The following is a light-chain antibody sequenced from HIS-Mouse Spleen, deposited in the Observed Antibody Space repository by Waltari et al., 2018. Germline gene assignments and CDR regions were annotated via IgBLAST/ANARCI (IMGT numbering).Light chain of an antibody. Sequence: QSVLTQPPSASGTPGQRVTISCSGSSSNIGSNYVYWYQQLPGTAPKLLIYRNNPGPAGVPGRFSGAKSGTSASLAISGLRSEDEADYYCAAWDDSLSGAVFGGGTKLTVL. CDR3: AAWDDSLSGAV. J-gene: IGLJ3*02. CDR1: SSNIGSNY. CDR2: RNN. V-gene: IGLV1-47*01.